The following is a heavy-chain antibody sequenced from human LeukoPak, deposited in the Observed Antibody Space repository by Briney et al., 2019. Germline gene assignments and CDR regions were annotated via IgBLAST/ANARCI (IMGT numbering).Heavy chain of an antibody. Sequence: SGTLPRAGEGCGGYYSRYRWRWIHQHQGKGLEWIGEINHSGSTNYNPSLKSRVTISVDTSKNQFSLKLSSVTAADTAVYYCARVPAAIRGYFDYWGQGTLVTVSS. CDR3: ARVPAAIRGYFDY. V-gene: IGHV4-34*01. J-gene: IGHJ4*02. CDR2: INHSGST. D-gene: IGHD2-2*02. CDR1: GGYYSRYR.